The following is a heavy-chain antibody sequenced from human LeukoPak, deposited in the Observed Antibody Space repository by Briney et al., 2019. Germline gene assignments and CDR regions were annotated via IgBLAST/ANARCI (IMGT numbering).Heavy chain of an antibody. J-gene: IGHJ4*02. Sequence: PGGSLRLSCAASGFTFVTYAMSWVRQAPGKGLEWVATIGNSGSDTYYTDSVKGRFTISRDNSKNTLYLQMNSLTAEDTAVYYCAQGYYYLNYWGQGTLVTVSS. V-gene: IGHV3-23*05. D-gene: IGHD2-15*01. CDR3: AQGYYYLNY. CDR2: IGNSGSDT. CDR1: GFTFVTYA.